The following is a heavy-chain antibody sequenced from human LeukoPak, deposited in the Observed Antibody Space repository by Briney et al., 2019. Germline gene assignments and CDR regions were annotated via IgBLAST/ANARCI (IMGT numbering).Heavy chain of an antibody. CDR2: ISGSGGAT. CDR1: GFTFSNYA. Sequence: GGSLRLSCAASGFTFSNYAMSWVRQAPGEGLEWVSGISGSGGATYDADSVKGRFTISRDNSKNTLYLQMNSLRAEDTAVYYCAASPYNGTSPYYYFYYMDVWGKGTTVTVSS. V-gene: IGHV3-23*01. J-gene: IGHJ6*03. D-gene: IGHD2-2*01. CDR3: AASPYNGTSPYYYFYYMDV.